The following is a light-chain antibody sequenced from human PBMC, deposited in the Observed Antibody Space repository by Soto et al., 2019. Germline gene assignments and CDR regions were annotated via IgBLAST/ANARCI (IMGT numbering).Light chain of an antibody. CDR2: GAS. J-gene: IGKJ1*01. CDR3: QQYGSSPRT. Sequence: EIELTQSPGTLSLSPGERATLPCRASQSVSSSYLAWYQQKPGQAPRLLIYGASSRATGIPDRFSGSGSGTDFTLTISRLEPEDFAVYYCQQYGSSPRTFGQGTKVDIK. CDR1: QSVSSSY. V-gene: IGKV3-20*01.